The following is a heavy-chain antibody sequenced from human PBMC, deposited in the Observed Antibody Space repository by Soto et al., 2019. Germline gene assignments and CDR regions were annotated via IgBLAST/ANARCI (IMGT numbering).Heavy chain of an antibody. CDR2: ISYDGSNK. CDR1: GFTFSSYG. Sequence: QVQLVESGGGVVQPGRSLRLSCAASGFTFSSYGMHWVRQAPGKGLEWVAVISYDGSNKYYADSVKGRFTISRDNSKNTLYLQMNSLRAEDTAVYYCAKDFRYSYGNWFDPWGQGTLVTVSS. CDR3: AKDFRYSYGNWFDP. J-gene: IGHJ5*02. V-gene: IGHV3-30*18. D-gene: IGHD5-18*01.